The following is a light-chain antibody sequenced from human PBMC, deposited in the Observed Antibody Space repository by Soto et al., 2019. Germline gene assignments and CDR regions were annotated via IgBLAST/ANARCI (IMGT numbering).Light chain of an antibody. CDR3: QQYYSYPSYT. CDR2: AAS. Sequence: AIGMTQSPSALSASTGDRVTITCRASQSISTYLAWYQQKPGKAPKLLIYAASTLQSGVPARFSGSGSGTDFTLTISCLQSEDFATYYCQQYYSYPSYTFGQGTKLEIK. J-gene: IGKJ2*01. V-gene: IGKV1-8*01. CDR1: QSISTY.